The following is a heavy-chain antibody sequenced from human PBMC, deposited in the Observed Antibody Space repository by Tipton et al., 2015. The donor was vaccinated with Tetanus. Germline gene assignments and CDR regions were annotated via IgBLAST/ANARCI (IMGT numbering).Heavy chain of an antibody. D-gene: IGHD6-13*01. CDR1: GGSISSYY. CDR2: ISHRGST. Sequence: TLSLTCTVSGGSISSYYWSWIRQPPGEGLEWIGYISHRGSTNYNPSLKSRVTMSVDTSKNQFSLRLSSVTAADTAVYYCARRGVVSDSSSWYRGGYFDYWGQGPLVTVSS. CDR3: ARRGVVSDSSSWYRGGYFDY. J-gene: IGHJ4*02. V-gene: IGHV4-59*01.